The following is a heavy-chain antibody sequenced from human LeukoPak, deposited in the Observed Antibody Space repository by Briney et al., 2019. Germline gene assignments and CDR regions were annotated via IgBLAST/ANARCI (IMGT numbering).Heavy chain of an antibody. Sequence: SETLSLTCTVSGGSISSSSYYWGWIRQPPGKGLEWIGEINHSGSTNYNPSLKSRVTISVDTSKNQFSLKLSSVTAADTAVYYCARAIAARSYYYYYYMDVWGKGTTVTVSS. J-gene: IGHJ6*03. V-gene: IGHV4-39*07. CDR1: GGSISSSSYY. D-gene: IGHD6-6*01. CDR3: ARAIAARSYYYYYYMDV. CDR2: INHSGST.